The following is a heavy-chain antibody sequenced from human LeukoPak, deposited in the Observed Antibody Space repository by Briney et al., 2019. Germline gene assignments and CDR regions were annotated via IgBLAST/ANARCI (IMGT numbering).Heavy chain of an antibody. V-gene: IGHV3-21*01. J-gene: IGHJ4*02. CDR2: ISSTSSYI. D-gene: IGHD6-6*01. CDR1: GFTFSNYN. Sequence: PGGSLRLSCAASGFTFSNYNMNWVRQAPGKRLEWVSSISSTSSYIYYADSVKGRFTISRDNAKNSLYLQMNSLRVADTAVYYCARKSSSLGYYFDYWGQGTLVTVSS. CDR3: ARKSSSLGYYFDY.